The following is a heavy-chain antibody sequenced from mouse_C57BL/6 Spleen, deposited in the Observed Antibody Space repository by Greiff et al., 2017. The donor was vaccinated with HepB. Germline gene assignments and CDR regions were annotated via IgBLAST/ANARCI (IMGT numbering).Heavy chain of an antibody. CDR3: AGQEFGRYYAMDY. D-gene: IGHD4-1*01. CDR1: GFTFSDYY. V-gene: IGHV5-12*01. J-gene: IGHJ4*01. Sequence: DVKLVESGGGLVQPGGSLKLSCAASGFTFSDYYMYWVRQTPEKRLEWVAYISNGGGSTYYPDTVKGRFTISRDNAKNTLYLQMSRLKSEDTAMYYCAGQEFGRYYAMDYWGQGTSVTVSS. CDR2: ISNGGGST.